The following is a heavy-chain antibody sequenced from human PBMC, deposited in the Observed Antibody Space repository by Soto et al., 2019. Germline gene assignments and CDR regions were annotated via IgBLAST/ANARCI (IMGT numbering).Heavy chain of an antibody. D-gene: IGHD3-3*01. CDR3: ARGYDFSPPYGMDV. CDR2: IIPIFGTE. V-gene: IGHV1-69*13. J-gene: IGHJ6*02. CDR1: VGTFSSYA. Sequence: SVKVSCKASVGTFSSYAISLVRQAPGQGLEWMGGIIPIFGTENYAQKFQGRVTITADESTSTAYMELRSLRSEDTAVYYCARGYDFSPPYGMDVWGQGTTVTVSS.